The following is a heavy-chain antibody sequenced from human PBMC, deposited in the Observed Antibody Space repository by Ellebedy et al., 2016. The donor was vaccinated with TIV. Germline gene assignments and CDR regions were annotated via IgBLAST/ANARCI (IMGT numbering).Heavy chain of an antibody. CDR2: IYSGGST. CDR1: GFTVSSNY. J-gene: IGHJ6*02. Sequence: GESLKISXAASGFTVSSNYMSWVRQAPGKGLEWVSVIYSGGSTYYADSVKGRFTISRDNAKNSLYLQMNSLRAEDTAVYYCARAYGGYYPFDYYYYGMDVWGQGTTVTVSS. D-gene: IGHD5-12*01. CDR3: ARAYGGYYPFDYYYYGMDV. V-gene: IGHV3-53*01.